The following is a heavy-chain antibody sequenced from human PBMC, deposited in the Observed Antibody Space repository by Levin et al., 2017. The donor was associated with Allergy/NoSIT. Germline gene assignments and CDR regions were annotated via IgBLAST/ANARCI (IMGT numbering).Heavy chain of an antibody. CDR2: IYYSGST. CDR3: ARQEPYTSTDYFDY. J-gene: IGHJ4*02. V-gene: IGHV4-39*01. CDR1: GGSISSSSYY. Sequence: SETLSLTCTVSGGSISSSSYYWGWIRQPPGKGLEWIGSIYYSGSTYYNPSLKSRVTISVDTSKNQFSLKLSSVTAADTAVYYCARQEPYTSTDYFDYWGQGTLVTVSS.